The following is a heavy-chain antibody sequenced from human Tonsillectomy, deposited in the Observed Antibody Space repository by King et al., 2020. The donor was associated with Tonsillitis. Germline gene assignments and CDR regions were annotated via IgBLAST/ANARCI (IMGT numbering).Heavy chain of an antibody. D-gene: IGHD3-22*01. CDR2: ISGSGGST. CDR3: AKDGGSKGVGITRDAFDI. Sequence: VQLVESGGGLVQPGGSLRLSCAASGFTFSSYAMSWVRQAPGKGLEWVSAISGSGGSTYYADSVMGRFTISRDNSKNTLYLQMNSLRAEDTAGYYCAKDGGSKGVGITRDAFDIWGQGKMVTVSS. J-gene: IGHJ3*02. V-gene: IGHV3-23*04. CDR1: GFTFSSYA.